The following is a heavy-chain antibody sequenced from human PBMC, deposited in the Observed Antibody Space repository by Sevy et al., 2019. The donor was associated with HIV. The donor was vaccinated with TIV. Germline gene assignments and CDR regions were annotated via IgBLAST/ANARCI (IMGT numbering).Heavy chain of an antibody. Sequence: GGSLRLSCAASGFNFSSYNMNWVRQAPGKGLEWVSFISSSSNTIYYADSVKGRFTISRDNSKNTLYLQMNSLRAEDTAVYYCARAGVCSSTSCYNRHFDYWGQGTLVTVSS. J-gene: IGHJ4*02. V-gene: IGHV3-48*01. D-gene: IGHD2-2*01. CDR3: ARAGVCSSTSCYNRHFDY. CDR1: GFNFSSYN. CDR2: ISSSSNTI.